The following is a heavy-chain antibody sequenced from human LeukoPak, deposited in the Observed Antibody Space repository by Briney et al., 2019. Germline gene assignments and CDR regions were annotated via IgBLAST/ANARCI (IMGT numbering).Heavy chain of an antibody. J-gene: IGHJ6*02. V-gene: IGHV1-69*13. CDR2: IIPIFGTA. CDR3: ASEMKDIVVVPAAHYYYGMDV. CDR1: GGTFSSYA. D-gene: IGHD2-2*01. Sequence: ASVKVSCKASGGTFSSYAISWVRQAPGQGLEWMGGIIPIFGTANYAQKFQGRVTITADESTSTAYMELSSLRSEDTAVYYCASEMKDIVVVPAAHYYYGMDVWGQGTTVTVSS.